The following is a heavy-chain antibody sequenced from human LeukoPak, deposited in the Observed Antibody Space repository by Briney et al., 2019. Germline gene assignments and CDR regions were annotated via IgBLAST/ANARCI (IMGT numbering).Heavy chain of an antibody. CDR1: GYSLMNNW. Sequence: GESLKISCKGSGYSLMNNWIGWVRQMPGKGLEWMGIIYPGDSDTRYSPSFQGQVTISADKSISTAYLQWSSLRASDTAMYYCAKFHYYYGSGIFDAFDIWGLGTMVTVSS. D-gene: IGHD3-10*01. V-gene: IGHV5-51*01. CDR3: AKFHYYYGSGIFDAFDI. CDR2: IYPGDSDT. J-gene: IGHJ3*02.